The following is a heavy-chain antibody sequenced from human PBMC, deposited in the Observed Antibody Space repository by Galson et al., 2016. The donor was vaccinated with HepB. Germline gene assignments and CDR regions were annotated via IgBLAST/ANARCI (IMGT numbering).Heavy chain of an antibody. Sequence: SLRLSCAASGFSFSGSAVHWVRQAPGKGLEWIGRIRSKRNSYATAYGASVKGRFTISRDDSKDTAYLQMNGLKIDDTAVYFCAGSRRAEGGGDFWGSYFLPWAFDIWGQGTMVTVSS. CDR2: IRSKRNSYAT. CDR3: AGSRRAEGGGDFWGSYFLPWAFDI. D-gene: IGHD3-3*01. CDR1: GFSFSGSA. V-gene: IGHV3-73*01. J-gene: IGHJ3*02.